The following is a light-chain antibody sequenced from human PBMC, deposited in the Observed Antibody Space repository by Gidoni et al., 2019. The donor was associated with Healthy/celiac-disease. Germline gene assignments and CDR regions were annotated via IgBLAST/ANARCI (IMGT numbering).Light chain of an antibody. J-gene: IGKJ2*03. V-gene: IGKV3-20*01. CDR1: HSVSSSY. CDR2: GAS. Sequence: EIVLPQSPGTLSLSPGERATLTCRASHSVSSSYLAWYQQKPGQAPRLLIYGASSRATGIPDRFSGSGSGTDFTLTISRLEPEDFAVYYCQQYGSSPYSFGQGTKLEIK. CDR3: QQYGSSPYS.